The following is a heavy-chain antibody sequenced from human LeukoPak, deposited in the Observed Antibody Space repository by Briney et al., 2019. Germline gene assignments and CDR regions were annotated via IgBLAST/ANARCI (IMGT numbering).Heavy chain of an antibody. Sequence: PGGSLRLSCAASGFTFSSYWMHWVRQAPGKGLVWVSRINSDGSSTSYADSVKGRFTISRDNAKNTLYLQMNSLRAEDTAVYYRARGREDYYDSSGYPPPFDYWGQGTLVTVSS. J-gene: IGHJ4*02. CDR1: GFTFSSYW. CDR2: INSDGSST. V-gene: IGHV3-74*01. CDR3: ARGREDYYDSSGYPPPFDY. D-gene: IGHD3-22*01.